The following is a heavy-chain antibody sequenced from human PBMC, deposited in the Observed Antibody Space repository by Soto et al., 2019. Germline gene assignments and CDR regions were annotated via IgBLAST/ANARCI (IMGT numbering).Heavy chain of an antibody. CDR3: ARSHVGGCSGYAGMDV. Sequence: QVQLVQSGAEVKKPGSSVKVSCKASGGTFSSYTISWVRQAPGQGLEWMGRIIPILGIANYAQKFQGRVTITADKYTSTAYTELSSLIFEDTAVYYCARSHVGGCSGYAGMDVWGQGTTVTLSS. CDR1: GGTFSSYT. CDR2: IIPILGIA. D-gene: IGHD5-12*01. V-gene: IGHV1-69*02. J-gene: IGHJ6*02.